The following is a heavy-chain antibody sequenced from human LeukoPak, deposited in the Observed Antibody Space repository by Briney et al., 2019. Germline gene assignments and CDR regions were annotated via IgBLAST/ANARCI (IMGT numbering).Heavy chain of an antibody. V-gene: IGHV3-30*02. CDR2: IRYDGSNK. Sequence: GGSLRLSCAASGFTFSSYGMHWVRQAPGKGLEWVAFIRYDGSNKYYADSVKGRFTISRDNSKNTLYLQMNSLRAEDTAVYYCAKLNLGSSSVDYWGQGTLVTVSS. D-gene: IGHD6-13*01. J-gene: IGHJ4*02. CDR3: AKLNLGSSSVDY. CDR1: GFTFSSYG.